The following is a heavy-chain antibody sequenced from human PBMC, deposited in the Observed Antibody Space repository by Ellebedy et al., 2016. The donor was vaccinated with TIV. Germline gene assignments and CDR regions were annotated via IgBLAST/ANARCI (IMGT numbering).Heavy chain of an antibody. CDR3: ARDRAVLAARNAFDI. V-gene: IGHV1-2*02. CDR1: GYIFTAYS. D-gene: IGHD6-6*01. J-gene: IGHJ3*02. Sequence: ASVKVSCXASGYIFTAYSMHWVRQAPGQGLQWMGWIDPNTGGTNYAQRFQGRVTMTRDTSISTAYMELSGLTSDDTAVYYCARDRAVLAARNAFDIWGQGTMVTVSS. CDR2: IDPNTGGT.